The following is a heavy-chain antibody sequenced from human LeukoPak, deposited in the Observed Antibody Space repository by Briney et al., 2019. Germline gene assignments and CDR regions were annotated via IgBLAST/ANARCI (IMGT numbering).Heavy chain of an antibody. J-gene: IGHJ4*02. CDR2: MSRDGSYK. CDR1: GFTFSSYG. D-gene: IGHD6-13*01. Sequence: GGSLRLSCAASGFTFSSYGMHWVRQAPGKGLEWVAVMSRDGSYKYHADSVKGRFTISRDNSKNTLYLQMNGLRAEDTAVYYCAKDREARSGSWPYYWGQGTLVTVSS. V-gene: IGHV3-30*18. CDR3: AKDREARSGSWPYY.